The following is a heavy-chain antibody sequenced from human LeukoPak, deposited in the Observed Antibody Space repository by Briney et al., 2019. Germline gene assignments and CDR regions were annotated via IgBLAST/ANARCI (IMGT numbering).Heavy chain of an antibody. CDR1: GYIFSNYW. J-gene: IGHJ4*02. CDR3: ARQDGSGIYYFDY. Sequence: GESLKISCKGSGYIFSNYWIGWVRQMPGQGLEWMGIIYPGDSQTLYGPSFQGQVIISADKSTSTAYLQWNTLKASDTAMYYCARQDGSGIYYFDYWGQGTLVTVSS. D-gene: IGHD3-10*01. V-gene: IGHV5-51*01. CDR2: IYPGDSQT.